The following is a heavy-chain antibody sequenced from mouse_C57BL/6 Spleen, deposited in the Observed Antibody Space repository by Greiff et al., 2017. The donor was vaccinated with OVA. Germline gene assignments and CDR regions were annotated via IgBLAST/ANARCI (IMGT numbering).Heavy chain of an antibody. CDR1: GYSFTSYY. CDR2: IYPGSGNT. V-gene: IGHV1-66*01. CDR3: AKAYYSNYFDY. J-gene: IGHJ2*01. D-gene: IGHD2-5*01. Sequence: VQLQESGPELVKPGASVKISCKASGYSFTSYYIHWVKQRPGQGLEWIGWIYPGSGNTKYNEKFKGKATLTAVTSSSTAYMQLSSLTSEDSAVYYCAKAYYSNYFDYWGQGTTLTVSS.